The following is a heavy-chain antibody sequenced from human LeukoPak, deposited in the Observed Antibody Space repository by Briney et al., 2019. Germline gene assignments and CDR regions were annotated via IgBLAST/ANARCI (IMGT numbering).Heavy chain of an antibody. Sequence: GGSLRLSCTASGFTFGDYAMSWFRQAPGKGLEWVDFIRSKAYGGTTEYAASVKGRFTISRDDSKSIAYLQMNSLKTEDTAVYYCTRGDYYDSSGYFDYWGQGTLVTVSS. CDR2: IRSKAYGGTT. CDR3: TRGDYYDSSGYFDY. D-gene: IGHD3-22*01. CDR1: GFTFGDYA. J-gene: IGHJ4*02. V-gene: IGHV3-49*03.